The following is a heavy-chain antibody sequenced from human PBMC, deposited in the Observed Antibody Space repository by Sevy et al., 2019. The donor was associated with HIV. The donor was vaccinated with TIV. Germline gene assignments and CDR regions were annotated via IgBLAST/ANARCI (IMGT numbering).Heavy chain of an antibody. J-gene: IGHJ3*02. V-gene: IGHV3-48*02. Sequence: GGSLRLSCEASKFTFSSYNMNWGRQAPGKGLEWISYIGSDDSTIYYADSVKGRFTISRDNAKKSLSLQMSRLRDEDTAVYYCAAAAGYCSINSCSDAFNIWGQGTMVTVSS. CDR2: IGSDDSTI. D-gene: IGHD2-2*01. CDR3: AAAAGYCSINSCSDAFNI. CDR1: KFTFSSYN.